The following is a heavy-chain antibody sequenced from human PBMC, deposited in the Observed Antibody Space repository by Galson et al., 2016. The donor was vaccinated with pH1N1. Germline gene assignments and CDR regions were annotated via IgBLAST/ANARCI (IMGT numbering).Heavy chain of an antibody. CDR3: ARSLNYDSWSGYSDYSMDV. CDR1: GFTFSNHA. J-gene: IGHJ6*02. CDR2: ISSYGGSP. V-gene: IGHV3-64*01. Sequence: SLRLSCAASGFTFSNHAMHWVRQAPGKGLEYVAGISSYGGSPQYANSVKDRFIISRVNTKNTLYLQMGSLRVEDMAVYYCARSLNYDSWSGYSDYSMDVWGHGTTVTVSS. D-gene: IGHD3-3*01.